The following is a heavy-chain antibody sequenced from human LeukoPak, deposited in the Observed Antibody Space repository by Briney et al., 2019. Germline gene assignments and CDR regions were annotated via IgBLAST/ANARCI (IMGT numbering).Heavy chain of an antibody. Sequence: ASVKVSCKASGYTFTSYGISWVRQAPGQGLEWMGWISAYNGNTNYAQKLQGRVTMTTDTSTSTAYMELRSLRSDDTAVYYCARDLPYDSSGYYLSYDAFDIWGQGTMVTVSS. J-gene: IGHJ3*02. CDR1: GYTFTSYG. V-gene: IGHV1-18*01. CDR3: ARDLPYDSSGYYLSYDAFDI. D-gene: IGHD3-22*01. CDR2: ISAYNGNT.